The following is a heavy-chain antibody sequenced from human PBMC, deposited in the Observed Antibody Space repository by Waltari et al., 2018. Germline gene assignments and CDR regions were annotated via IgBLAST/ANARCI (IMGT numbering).Heavy chain of an antibody. CDR2: IWYDGSNK. V-gene: IGHV3-33*01. J-gene: IGHJ5*02. CDR3: ARGGYSNPNWFDP. CDR1: GFTLRSHG. D-gene: IGHD4-4*01. Sequence: QVQLVESGGGVVQPGRSLGLSCAASGFTLRSHGMTWVSQAPGKGLEWVAVIWYDGSNKYYADSVKGRFTISRDNSKNTLYLQMNSLRAEDTAVYYCARGGYSNPNWFDPWGQGTLVTVSS.